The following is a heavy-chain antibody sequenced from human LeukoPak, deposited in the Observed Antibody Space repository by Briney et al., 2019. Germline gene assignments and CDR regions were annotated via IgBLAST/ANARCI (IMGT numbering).Heavy chain of an antibody. Sequence: ASVKVSCKASGYTFTDYYMHWVRQAPGQGLEWMGWISPDSGGTRYSQKFQGRVTMARDTSINTVYMELSRLRSDDTAVYYCVRTLSAMIPYDYWGNGTLIIVSS. J-gene: IGHJ4*01. CDR1: GYTFTDYY. CDR2: ISPDSGGT. D-gene: IGHD3-16*01. CDR3: VRTLSAMIPYDY. V-gene: IGHV1-2*02.